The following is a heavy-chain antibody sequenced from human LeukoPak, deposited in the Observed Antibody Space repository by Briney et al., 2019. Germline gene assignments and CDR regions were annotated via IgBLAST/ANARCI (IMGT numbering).Heavy chain of an antibody. V-gene: IGHV3-23*01. CDR3: AKSGGYCSSTSCSADY. CDR1: GFTFSNHA. Sequence: PGGSLRLSCAASGFTFSNHAMNWVRQAPGKGLEWVSGITGRGDSTSYADSVKGRFTISRDNSKNTLYLQMNSLRAEDTAVYYCAKSGGYCSSTSCSADYWGQGTLVTVSS. D-gene: IGHD2-2*03. J-gene: IGHJ4*02. CDR2: ITGRGDST.